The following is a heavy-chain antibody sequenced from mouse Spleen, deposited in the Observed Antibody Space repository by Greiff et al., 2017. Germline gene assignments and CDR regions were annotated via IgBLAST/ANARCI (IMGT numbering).Heavy chain of an antibody. CDR2: IWSGGST. J-gene: IGHJ3*01. CDR1: GFSLTSYG. Sequence: VKLVESGPGLVQPSQSLSITCTVSGFSLTSYGVHWVRQSPGKGLEWLGVIWSGGSTDYNAAFISRLSISKDNSKSQVFFKMNSLQANDTAIYYCATNYGSGYRAWFAYWGQGTLVTVSA. V-gene: IGHV2-2*02. CDR3: ATNYGSGYRAWFAY. D-gene: IGHD1-1*01.